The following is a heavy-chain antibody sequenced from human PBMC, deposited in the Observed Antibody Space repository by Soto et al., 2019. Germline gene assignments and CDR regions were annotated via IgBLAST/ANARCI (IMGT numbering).Heavy chain of an antibody. Sequence: GASVKVSCKASGYTFTSYDINWVRQATGQGLEWMGWMNPNSGNTGYAQKFQGRVTVTRNTSISTAYMELSSLRSEDTAVYYCARGNYDFWSGYYSGHYYYYMDVWGKGTTVTVSS. CDR2: MNPNSGNT. D-gene: IGHD3-3*01. CDR1: GYTFTSYD. J-gene: IGHJ6*03. V-gene: IGHV1-8*01. CDR3: ARGNYDFWSGYYSGHYYYYMDV.